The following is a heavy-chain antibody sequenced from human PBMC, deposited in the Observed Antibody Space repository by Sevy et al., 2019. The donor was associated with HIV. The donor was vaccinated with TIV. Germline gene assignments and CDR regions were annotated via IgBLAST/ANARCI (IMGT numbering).Heavy chain of an antibody. CDR2: ILSDGNKK. CDR3: AREGSSVTTIWGYVFDS. CDR1: GFVFSTYG. D-gene: IGHD4-17*01. V-gene: IGHV3-30*19. Sequence: GGSLRLSCAASGFVFSTYGMHWVRQAPGKGLDWVAIILSDGNKKYYADSVKGRFTISRNNSENTVYLQMNSLTFEYTVVYYCAREGSSVTTIWGYVFDSWGQRTMVTVSS. J-gene: IGHJ3*02.